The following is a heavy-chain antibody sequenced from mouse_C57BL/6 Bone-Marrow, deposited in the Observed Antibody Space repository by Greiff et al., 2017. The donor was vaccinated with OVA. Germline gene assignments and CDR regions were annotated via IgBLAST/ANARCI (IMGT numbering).Heavy chain of an antibody. D-gene: IGHD5-1-1*01. Sequence: QFQLQQPAAELVKPGASVKMSCKASGYTFTSYWITWVKQRPGQGLEWIGDIYPGSGSTNYNEKFKSKATLTVDTSSSTAYMQLSSLTSEDSAVYYCARPHTYAGYWGQGTTLTVAS. CDR3: ARPHTYAGY. CDR2: IYPGSGST. CDR1: GYTFTSYW. V-gene: IGHV1-55*01. J-gene: IGHJ2*01.